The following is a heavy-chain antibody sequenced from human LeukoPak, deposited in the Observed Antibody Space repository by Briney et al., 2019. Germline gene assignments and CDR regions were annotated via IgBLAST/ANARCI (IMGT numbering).Heavy chain of an antibody. CDR1: GGSFSGYY. V-gene: IGHV4-34*01. CDR3: ARGGSYDILTGPIYARRFDY. CDR2: INHSGST. D-gene: IGHD3-9*01. Sequence: SETLSLTCAVYGGSFSGYYWSWIRQPPGKGLEWIGEINHSGSTNYNPSLKSRVTISVDTSKNQFSLKLSSVTAADTAVYYCARGGSYDILTGPIYARRFDYWGQGTLVTVSS. J-gene: IGHJ4*02.